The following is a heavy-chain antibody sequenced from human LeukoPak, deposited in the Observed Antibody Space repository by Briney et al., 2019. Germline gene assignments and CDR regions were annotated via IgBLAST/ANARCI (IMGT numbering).Heavy chain of an antibody. D-gene: IGHD3-22*01. Sequence: GGSLRLSCAASGFTFSTYSMNWVRQAPGKGLEWVSYISSSSSSIYYADSVKGRFTISRDNAKNSLYLQINSLRAEDTAVYYCARQNGADYYYYFDSWGQGTPVT. J-gene: IGHJ4*02. CDR2: ISSSSSSI. CDR1: GFTFSTYS. CDR3: ARQNGADYYYYFDS. V-gene: IGHV3-48*01.